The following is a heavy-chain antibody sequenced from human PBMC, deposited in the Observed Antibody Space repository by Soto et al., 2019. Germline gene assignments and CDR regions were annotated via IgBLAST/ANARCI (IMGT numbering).Heavy chain of an antibody. CDR2: ISSSGSTI. Sequence: GGSLRLSCAASGFTFSDYYMSWIRQAPGKGLEWVSYISSSGSTIYYADSVKGRFTISRDNAKNSLYLQMNSLRAEDTAVYYCARDLRMTTVTYYYYMDVWGKGTTVTSP. V-gene: IGHV3-11*01. D-gene: IGHD4-17*01. CDR3: ARDLRMTTVTYYYYMDV. CDR1: GFTFSDYY. J-gene: IGHJ6*03.